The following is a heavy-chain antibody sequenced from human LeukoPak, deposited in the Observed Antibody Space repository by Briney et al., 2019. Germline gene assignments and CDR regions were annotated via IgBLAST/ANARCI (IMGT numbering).Heavy chain of an antibody. CDR3: ARAPDYYYDSSGPHSDY. CDR2: ISAYNGNT. J-gene: IGHJ4*02. D-gene: IGHD3-22*01. CDR1: GYTFTSYG. V-gene: IGHV1-18*01. Sequence: ASVRVSCKASGYTFTSYGISWVRQAPGQGLEWMGWISAYNGNTNYAQKLQGRVTMTTDTSTGTAYMELRSLRSDDTAVYYCARAPDYYYDSSGPHSDYWGQGTLVTVSS.